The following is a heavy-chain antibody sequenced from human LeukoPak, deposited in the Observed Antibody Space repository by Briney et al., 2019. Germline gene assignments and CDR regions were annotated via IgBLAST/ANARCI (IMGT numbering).Heavy chain of an antibody. CDR1: GFTFSDYY. CDR2: ISSSGSTI. V-gene: IGHV3-11*01. Sequence: GGSLRLSCAASGFTFSDYYMGWIRQAPGKGLEWVSYISSSGSTIYYADSVKGRFTISRDNAKNSLYLQMNSLRAEDTAVYYCARVRYTMVRGALGYWGQGTLVTVSS. D-gene: IGHD3-10*01. J-gene: IGHJ4*02. CDR3: ARVRYTMVRGALGY.